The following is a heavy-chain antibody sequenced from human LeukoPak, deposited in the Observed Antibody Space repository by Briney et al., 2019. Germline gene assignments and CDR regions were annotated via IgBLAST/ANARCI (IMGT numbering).Heavy chain of an antibody. CDR3: AIAGDSSTSCYRCFDY. CDR1: GYRFTSYW. V-gene: IGHV5-51*01. CDR2: IYPGDSDT. Sequence: GGPLEISFQGSGYRFTSYWIGWVRPMPGKGPGWVGIIYPGDSDTRYSPSFQGQITISADKSITTAYLQWSSLQASDTAMYYCAIAGDSSTSCYRCFDYWGQGTLVTVSS. J-gene: IGHJ4*02. D-gene: IGHD2-2*02.